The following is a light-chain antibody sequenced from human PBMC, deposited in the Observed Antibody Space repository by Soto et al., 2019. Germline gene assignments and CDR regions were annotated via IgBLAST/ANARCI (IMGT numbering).Light chain of an antibody. CDR1: SSDVGGYNY. V-gene: IGLV2-14*01. J-gene: IGLJ3*02. Sequence: QSVLTQPASVSGSPGQSITISCTGTSSDVGGYNYVSWNQQHPGKDPKVVIYEVTNRPSGVSNRFSGSKSGNTASLTISGLQAEDEADYYCSSYTRSSTWVFGGGTKLTVL. CDR3: SSYTRSSTWV. CDR2: EVT.